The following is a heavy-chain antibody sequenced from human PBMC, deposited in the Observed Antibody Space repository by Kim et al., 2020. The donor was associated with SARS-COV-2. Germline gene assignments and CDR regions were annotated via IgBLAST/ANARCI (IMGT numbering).Heavy chain of an antibody. V-gene: IGHV3-23*01. CDR2: GGT. D-gene: IGHD3-10*01. J-gene: IGHJ4*02. CDR3: AKETGSGFDY. Sequence: GGTYYADSVKGRFTISRDNSKNTLYLQMNSLRAEDTAVYYCAKETGSGFDYWGQGTLVTVSS.